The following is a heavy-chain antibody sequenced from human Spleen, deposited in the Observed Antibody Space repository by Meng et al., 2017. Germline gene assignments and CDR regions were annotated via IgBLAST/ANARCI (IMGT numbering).Heavy chain of an antibody. Sequence: ASVKVSCKPSGYNFPDYYIHWVRRAPGQGLEWMGRINPNSGGTNYAQKFQGRVTMTRDTSISTAYMELSRLRSDDTAVYYCARVARVVVVASLRTDNWFDPWGQGTLVTVSS. CDR3: ARVARVVVVASLRTDNWFDP. CDR2: INPNSGGT. CDR1: GYNFPDYY. D-gene: IGHD2-15*01. J-gene: IGHJ5*02. V-gene: IGHV1-2*06.